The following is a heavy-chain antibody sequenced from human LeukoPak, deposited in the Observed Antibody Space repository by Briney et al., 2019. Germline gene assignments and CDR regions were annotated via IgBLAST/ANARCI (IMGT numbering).Heavy chain of an antibody. V-gene: IGHV4-34*01. D-gene: IGHD1-26*01. CDR3: ARASPGPAVYSGSYSANFDY. CDR1: GGSFSGYY. Sequence: SETLSLTCAVYGGSFSGYYWSWIRQPPGKGLEWIGEINHSGSTNYNPSLKSRVTISVDTSKNQFSLKLSSVTAADTAVYYCARASPGPAVYSGSYSANFDYWGQGTLVTVSS. CDR2: INHSGST. J-gene: IGHJ4*02.